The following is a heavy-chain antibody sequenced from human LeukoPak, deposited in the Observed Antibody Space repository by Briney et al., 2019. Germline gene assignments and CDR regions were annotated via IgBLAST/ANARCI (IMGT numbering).Heavy chain of an antibody. Sequence: GASVKVSCTVSGYTLTELSMHWVRQAPGKGLEWMGGFDPEDGETIYAQKFQGRVTMTEDTSTDTAYMELSSLRSEDTAVYYCARDSPDWNYEIGWFDPWGQGTLVTVSS. D-gene: IGHD1-7*01. V-gene: IGHV1-24*01. J-gene: IGHJ5*02. CDR1: GYTLTELS. CDR2: FDPEDGET. CDR3: ARDSPDWNYEIGWFDP.